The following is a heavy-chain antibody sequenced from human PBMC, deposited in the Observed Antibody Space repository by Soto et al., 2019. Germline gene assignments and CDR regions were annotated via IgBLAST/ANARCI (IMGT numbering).Heavy chain of an antibody. Sequence: GGSLRLSCAASGFTFSSYGMHWVRQAPGKGLEWVAVISYDGSNKYYADSVKGRFTISRDNCKNTLYLQMNSLRAEDTAVYYCARPHSASVYYYYGMDVWGQGTTVTVSS. CDR1: GFTFSSYG. V-gene: IGHV3-30*03. CDR2: ISYDGSNK. CDR3: ARPHSASVYYYYGMDV. J-gene: IGHJ6*02. D-gene: IGHD5-18*01.